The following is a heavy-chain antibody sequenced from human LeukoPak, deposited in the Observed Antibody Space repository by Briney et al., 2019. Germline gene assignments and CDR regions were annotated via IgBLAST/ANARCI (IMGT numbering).Heavy chain of an antibody. Sequence: PSETLSLTCAVYGGSFSGYYWSWIRQPPGKGLEWIGEINHSGSTNYNPSLKSRVTISVDTSKNQFSLKLSSVTAADTAVYYCARDALVKKFDYWGQGTLVTVSS. CDR1: GGSFSGYY. CDR3: ARDALVKKFDY. V-gene: IGHV4-34*01. J-gene: IGHJ4*02. CDR2: INHSGST.